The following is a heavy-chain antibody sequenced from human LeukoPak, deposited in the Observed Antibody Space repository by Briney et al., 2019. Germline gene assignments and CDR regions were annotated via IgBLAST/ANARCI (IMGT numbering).Heavy chain of an antibody. V-gene: IGHV3-23*01. CDR2: ISHSGSI. D-gene: IGHD3-16*01. J-gene: IGHJ3*02. CDR1: GFMFSSYA. CDR3: ARLPVDAFDI. Sequence: GGSLRLSCAASGFMFSSYAMNWVRQAPGKGLEWVSSISHSGSISYADSVKGRFTISRDNSKNTLYLQMGSLRAEDMAVYYCARLPVDAFDIWGQGTMVTVSS.